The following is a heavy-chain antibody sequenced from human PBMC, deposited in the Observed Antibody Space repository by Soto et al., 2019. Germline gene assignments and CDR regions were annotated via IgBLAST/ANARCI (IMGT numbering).Heavy chain of an antibody. J-gene: IGHJ4*02. Sequence: EVQLVQSGAEVKKPGESLKISCMASGYNFGGYWIGWVRQMPGKGLEWMGIIFPGDSDTRYSPSFQGQVTSSADKSISTVHLQWRSLKASDTAIYFCAIGGFIGTPPDYWGQGTRVTVSS. CDR1: GYNFGGYW. CDR2: IFPGDSDT. D-gene: IGHD1-7*01. CDR3: AIGGFIGTPPDY. V-gene: IGHV5-51*01.